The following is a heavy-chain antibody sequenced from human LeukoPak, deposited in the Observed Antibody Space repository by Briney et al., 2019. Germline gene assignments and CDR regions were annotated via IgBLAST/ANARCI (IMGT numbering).Heavy chain of an antibody. Sequence: SETLSLTCTVSGGSISSYYWSWIRQPPGKGLEWIGYIYYSGGTNYNPSLKSRVTISVDTSKNQFSLKLSSVTAADTAVYYCAYGSGWYGYWGQGTLVTVSS. CDR3: AYGSGWYGY. CDR1: GGSISSYY. J-gene: IGHJ4*02. V-gene: IGHV4-59*01. D-gene: IGHD6-19*01. CDR2: IYYSGGT.